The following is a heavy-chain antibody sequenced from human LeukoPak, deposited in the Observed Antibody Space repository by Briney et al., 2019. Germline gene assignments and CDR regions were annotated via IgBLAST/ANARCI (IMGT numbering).Heavy chain of an antibody. CDR1: GFTFSSYW. D-gene: IGHD6-13*01. J-gene: IGHJ3*02. CDR3: AKGYSSSLDDAFDI. V-gene: IGHV3-7*03. Sequence: GGSLRLSCAASGFTFSSYWMRWVRQAPGKGLEWVANIKQDGSEKYYVDSVKGRFTISRGNAKNSLYLQMNSLRAEDTAVYYCAKGYSSSLDDAFDIWGQGTMVTVSS. CDR2: IKQDGSEK.